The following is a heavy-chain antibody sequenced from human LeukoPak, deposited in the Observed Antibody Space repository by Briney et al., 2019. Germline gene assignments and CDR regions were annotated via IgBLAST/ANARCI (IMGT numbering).Heavy chain of an antibody. D-gene: IGHD3-10*01. CDR2: ISYDESNK. Sequence: PGRSPRLSCVASGFTFGSSAMHWVRQAPGKGLEWVAVISYDESNKYYADSVKGRLTTSRDNSKNTLYMEMSSLRPEDTAVYYCARPIDNGSGSYYFPYWGQGTLVTVSS. J-gene: IGHJ4*02. CDR3: ARPIDNGSGSYYFPY. CDR1: GFTFGSSA. V-gene: IGHV3-30*03.